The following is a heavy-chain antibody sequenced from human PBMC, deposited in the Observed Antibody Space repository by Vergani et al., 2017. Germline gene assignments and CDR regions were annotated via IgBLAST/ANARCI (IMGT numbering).Heavy chain of an antibody. CDR1: GFTFSSYS. Sequence: EVQLVESGGGLVKPGGSLRLSCAASGFTFSSYSMNWVRQAPGKGLEWVSSISSSSSYIYYADSVKGRFTISRDNAKNSLYRQMNSLRAEDTAVYYCARAKVRPAAILNEPDYWGQGTLVTVSS. V-gene: IGHV3-21*01. CDR2: ISSSSSYI. CDR3: ARAKVRPAAILNEPDY. D-gene: IGHD2-2*01. J-gene: IGHJ4*02.